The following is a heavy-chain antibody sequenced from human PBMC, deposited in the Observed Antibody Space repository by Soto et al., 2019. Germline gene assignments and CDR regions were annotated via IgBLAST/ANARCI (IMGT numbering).Heavy chain of an antibody. CDR1: GYSFTSYW. V-gene: IGHV5-10-1*01. D-gene: IGHD2-15*01. Sequence: ESLKISCKGSGYSFTSYWISWVRQMPGKGLEWMGRIDPSDSYTNYSPSFQGHVTISADKSISTAYLQWSSLKASDTAMYYCARRHCSGGSCYTEIGMDVWGQGTTVTVSS. CDR3: ARRHCSGGSCYTEIGMDV. CDR2: IDPSDSYT. J-gene: IGHJ6*02.